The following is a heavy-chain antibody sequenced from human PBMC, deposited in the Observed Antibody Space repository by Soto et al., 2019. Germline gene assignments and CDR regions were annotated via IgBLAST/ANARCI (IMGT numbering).Heavy chain of an antibody. Sequence: PGGSLRLSCAASGFMFSSYAMGWVRQAPGKGLEWVADISGSGGSTFYADSVKGRFTFSRDNSKNTLYLQMNSLRAEDTAVYYCAKIPSVVAGGPGWFDPWGQGTPAPVSS. CDR3: AKIPSVVAGGPGWFDP. CDR1: GFMFSSYA. D-gene: IGHD6-19*01. CDR2: ISGSGGST. V-gene: IGHV3-23*01. J-gene: IGHJ5*02.